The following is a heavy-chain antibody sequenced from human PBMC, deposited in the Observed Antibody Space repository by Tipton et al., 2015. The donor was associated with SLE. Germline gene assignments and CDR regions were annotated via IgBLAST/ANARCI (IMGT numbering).Heavy chain of an antibody. D-gene: IGHD1-26*01. J-gene: IGHJ3*02. V-gene: IGHV5-51*03. CDR2: IYPGGSDS. Sequence: VQLVPSGAEVKKPGESLKISCKASGYNFANFWIGWVRQMPGKGLEWMGIIYPGGSDSQYSPSFLGQVTFSADRSIKTVYLQWSSLKASDTAIYYCARPRMGAPAGAFDIWGQGTMVTVSS. CDR3: ARPRMGAPAGAFDI. CDR1: GYNFANFW.